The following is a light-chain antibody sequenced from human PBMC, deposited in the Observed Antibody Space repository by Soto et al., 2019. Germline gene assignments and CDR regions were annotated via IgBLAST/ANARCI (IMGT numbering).Light chain of an antibody. J-gene: IGKJ1*01. Sequence: DIHMTHAPSSLSGSLGDRVTVTCRASQSVSGWLAWYQQKPGKAPKLLIYGASSLESGVPPRFSGSGSGTEFTLTISSLQPDDFATYYCQQYNSYSRTFGQGTKVDIK. CDR1: QSVSGW. CDR2: GAS. V-gene: IGKV1-5*03. CDR3: QQYNSYSRT.